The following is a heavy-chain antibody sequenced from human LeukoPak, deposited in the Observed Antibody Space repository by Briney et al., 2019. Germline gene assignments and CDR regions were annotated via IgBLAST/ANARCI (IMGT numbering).Heavy chain of an antibody. J-gene: IGHJ5*02. D-gene: IGHD3-10*01. Sequence: SETLSLTCTVSGGSISNYYWSWIRQPPGKGLEWIGYIYTSGSTNYNPSLKSRVTISVDTSKKQFSLKLSSVTAADTAVYYCARRSYGLNWFYPWGQGTLVTVSS. CDR3: ARRSYGLNWFYP. CDR2: IYTSGST. CDR1: GGSISNYY. V-gene: IGHV4-4*09.